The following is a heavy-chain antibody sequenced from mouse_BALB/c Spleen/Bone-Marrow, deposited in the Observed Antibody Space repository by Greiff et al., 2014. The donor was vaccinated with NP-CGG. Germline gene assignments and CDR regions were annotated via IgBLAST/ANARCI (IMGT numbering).Heavy chain of an antibody. CDR1: GYSFTCYY. CDR2: IDPFNGVT. CDR3: ARRVITTGPGFAY. V-gene: IGHV1-28*01. J-gene: IGHJ3*01. D-gene: IGHD2-4*01. Sequence: VQLQQSGPELMKPGASVKISCKASGYSFTCYYIHWVKQNHGKSLEWIGYIDPFNGVTIYNQKFKGKATLTADKSSSTAYMHLSSLTSEDSAVYYCARRVITTGPGFAYWGQGTLVTVSA.